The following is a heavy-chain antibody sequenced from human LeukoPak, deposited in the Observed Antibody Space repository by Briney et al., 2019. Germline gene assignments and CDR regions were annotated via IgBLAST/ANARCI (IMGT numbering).Heavy chain of an antibody. Sequence: QPGGSLRLSCAASGFTFSSYGMSWVRQAPGKGLEWVANIKQDGSEKYYVDSVKGRFTISRDNAKNSLYLQMNSLRVEDTAVYYCARGLGYFDYWGLGTLVTVSS. V-gene: IGHV3-7*01. CDR3: ARGLGYFDY. J-gene: IGHJ4*02. CDR2: IKQDGSEK. CDR1: GFTFSSYG.